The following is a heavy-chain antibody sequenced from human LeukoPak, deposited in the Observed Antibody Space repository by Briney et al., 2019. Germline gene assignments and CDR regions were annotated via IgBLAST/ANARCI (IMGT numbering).Heavy chain of an antibody. CDR2: IYCNDDK. CDR3: AHINAWGSYSLFDY. CDR1: GFSLSTNGVV. Sequence: SSPTLVNPTQTLTLTCTFSGFSLSTNGVVVGWIRQPPGNALDSLALIYCNDDKRYSPSLKSRLTITRDTSRSRVGLTMTNMDPVDAGTYYCAHINAWGSYSLFDYWGQGTLVTVSS. V-gene: IGHV2-5*01. D-gene: IGHD3-16*01. J-gene: IGHJ4*02.